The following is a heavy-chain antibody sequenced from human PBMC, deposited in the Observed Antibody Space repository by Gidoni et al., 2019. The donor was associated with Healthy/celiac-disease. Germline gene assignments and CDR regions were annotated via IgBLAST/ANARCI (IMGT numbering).Heavy chain of an antibody. CDR1: GFTFSSYS. J-gene: IGHJ6*04. V-gene: IGHV3-48*02. CDR2: ISSSSSTI. CDR3: ARVFYWLIVLGPLQMDV. Sequence: EVQLVESGGGLVQPGGSLRLSCAASGFTFSSYSMNWVRQAPGKGLEWVSYISSSSSTIYYADSVKGRFTISRDNAKNSLYLQMNSLRDEDTAVYYCARVFYWLIVLGPLQMDVWGKGTTVTVSS. D-gene: IGHD3-9*01.